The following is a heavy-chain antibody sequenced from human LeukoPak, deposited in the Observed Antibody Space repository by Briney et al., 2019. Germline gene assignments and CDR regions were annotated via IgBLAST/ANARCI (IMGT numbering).Heavy chain of an antibody. CDR2: VHHTGTT. V-gene: IGHV4-59*01. J-gene: IGHJ5*02. CDR1: GGSIRSDY. Sequence: SETLSLTCSVSGGSIRSDYWSWIRQPPGKGLEWIGYVHHTGTTNYNPSLKSRVTISLDTSKNQFSLRLTSVSAADTGVYYCARGGLPRENWFDPWGQGTLVTVSS. CDR3: ARGGLPRENWFDP. D-gene: IGHD3/OR15-3a*01.